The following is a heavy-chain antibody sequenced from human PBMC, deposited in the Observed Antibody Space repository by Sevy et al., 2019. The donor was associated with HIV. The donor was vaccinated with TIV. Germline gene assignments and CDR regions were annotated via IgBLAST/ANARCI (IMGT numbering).Heavy chain of an antibody. CDR3: ARGFYYYDSSGYYWP. D-gene: IGHD3-22*01. Sequence: ASVKVSCKASGYTVTGYYMHWVRQAPGQGLEWMGWINPNSGGTNYAQKFQGRVTMTRDTSISTAYMELSRLRSDDTAVYYCARGFYYYDSSGYYWPWGQGTLVTVSS. CDR2: INPNSGGT. CDR1: GYTVTGYY. V-gene: IGHV1-2*02. J-gene: IGHJ5*02.